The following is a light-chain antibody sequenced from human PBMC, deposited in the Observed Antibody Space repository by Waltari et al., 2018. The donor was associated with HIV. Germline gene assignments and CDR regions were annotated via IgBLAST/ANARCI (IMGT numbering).Light chain of an antibody. V-gene: IGKV1-39*01. J-gene: IGKJ2*01. CDR1: ESIISY. Sequence: DINMTQSPSFLSASVGDRVTITCRASESIISYLNWYHQSPGKAPTLLIFGTSTLQDGVPSRFSGSGSETEFALSIAGLQREDFGTYFCQQTFSPPRTFGPGT. CDR2: GTS. CDR3: QQTFSPPRT.